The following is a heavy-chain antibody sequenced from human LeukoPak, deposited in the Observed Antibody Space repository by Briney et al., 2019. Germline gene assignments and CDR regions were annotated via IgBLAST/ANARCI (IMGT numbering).Heavy chain of an antibody. V-gene: IGHV4-38-2*01. CDR3: ASLYCGGECDAFDI. CDR2: IYHSGST. CDR1: GYSISSGYY. J-gene: IGHJ3*02. D-gene: IGHD2-21*01. Sequence: SETLSLTXAVSGYSISSGYYWGWIRQPPGKGLEWIGSIYHSGSTYYNPSLKSRVTISVDTSKNQFSLKLSSVTAADTAVYYCASLYCGGECDAFDIWGQGTMVTVSS.